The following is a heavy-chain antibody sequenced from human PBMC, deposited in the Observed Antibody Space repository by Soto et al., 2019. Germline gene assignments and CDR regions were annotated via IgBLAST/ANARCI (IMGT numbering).Heavy chain of an antibody. J-gene: IGHJ6*02. D-gene: IGHD1-1*01. V-gene: IGHV3-23*01. CDR1: GFTFSSYA. Sequence: GGSLRLSCAASGFTFSSYAMSWVRQAPGKGLEWVSAISGSGGSTYYADSVKGRFTISRDNSKNTLYLQMNSLRAEDTAVYYCAKDPSWNSNYGMDVWGQGTTVTVSS. CDR3: AKDPSWNSNYGMDV. CDR2: ISGSGGST.